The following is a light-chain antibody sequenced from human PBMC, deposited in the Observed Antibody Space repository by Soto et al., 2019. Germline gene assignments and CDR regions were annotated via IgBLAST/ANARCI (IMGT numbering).Light chain of an antibody. CDR1: SSDFGIYNS. CDR2: DVS. J-gene: IGLJ1*01. CDR3: SSFTSSSSYV. V-gene: IGLV2-14*01. Sequence: QSVLTQPASVSGSPGRSSTIISTRTSSDFGIYNSVSWYQQHPGKAPKLMIHDVSNRPSGVSSRFAGSRSGNTASLTISGLQAEDEADYYCSSFTSSSSYVFGPGTKVTVL.